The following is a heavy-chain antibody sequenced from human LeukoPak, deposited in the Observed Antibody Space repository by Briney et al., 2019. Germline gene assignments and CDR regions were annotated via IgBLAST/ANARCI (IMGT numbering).Heavy chain of an antibody. J-gene: IGHJ4*02. V-gene: IGHV3-33*06. D-gene: IGHD5-12*01. CDR3: AKRPYQSGYGYALGPDY. CDR1: GFSLSRYA. Sequence: TGGSLRLSCTTSGFSLSRYAMHWVRQAPGKGLEWVAALWSDGSKANSVDSVKGRFNVSKNSSKSALFLQMDSRRAEDTAVYYCAKRPYQSGYGYALGPDYWGQGTLVTVSS. CDR2: LWSDGSKA.